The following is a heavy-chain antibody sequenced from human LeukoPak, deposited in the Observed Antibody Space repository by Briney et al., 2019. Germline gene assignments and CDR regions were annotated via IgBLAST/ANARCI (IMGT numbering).Heavy chain of an antibody. D-gene: IGHD3-10*01. Sequence: GGSLRLSCAASGFTVSSNYMSWVRQAPGKGLEWVSVIYSGGSTYYADSVKGRFTISRDNSKNTLYLQMNSLRAEDTAVYYCARGGPLWFGDLFGYFDYWGQGTLVTVSS. CDR1: GFTVSSNY. CDR3: ARGGPLWFGDLFGYFDY. J-gene: IGHJ4*02. V-gene: IGHV3-53*01. CDR2: IYSGGST.